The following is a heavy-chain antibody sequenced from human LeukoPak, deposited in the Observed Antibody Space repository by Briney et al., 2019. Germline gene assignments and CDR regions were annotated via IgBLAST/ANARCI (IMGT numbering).Heavy chain of an antibody. J-gene: IGHJ6*02. CDR3: ANTMVRGSYNMDV. CDR1: GLPYTIYP. Sequence: PGDPLPLPCAPSGLPYTIYPVTCAPHARGEALEGFSDIRKSGNHIHHAHPVKGRLTSSRDNSRNTLYPQLSNLRAHDSAVYCCANTMVRGSYNMDVWGQGTTVTVSS. V-gene: IGHV3-23*05. CDR2: IRKSGNHI. D-gene: IGHD3-10*01.